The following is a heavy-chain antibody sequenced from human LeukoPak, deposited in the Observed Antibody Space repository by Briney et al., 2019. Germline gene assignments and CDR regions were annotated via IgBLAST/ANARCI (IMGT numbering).Heavy chain of an antibody. CDR1: GGSISSSSYY. D-gene: IGHD1-26*01. Sequence: SETLSLTCTVSGGSISSSSYYWGWIRQPPGKGLEWIGSIYYSGSTYYNPSPKSRVTISVDTSKNQFSLKLSSVTAADTAVYYCARRTGTSHGYSGMVEAGAFDIWGQGTMVTVSS. J-gene: IGHJ3*02. V-gene: IGHV4-39*01. CDR3: ARRTGTSHGYSGMVEAGAFDI. CDR2: IYYSGST.